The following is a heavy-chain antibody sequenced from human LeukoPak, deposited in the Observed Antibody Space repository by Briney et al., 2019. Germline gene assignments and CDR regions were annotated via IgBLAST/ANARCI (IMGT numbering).Heavy chain of an antibody. CDR1: GFTFSNYE. D-gene: IGHD4-17*01. CDR3: ARDESGDYGFDY. V-gene: IGHV3-48*03. J-gene: IGHJ4*02. CDR2: ISSSGNTM. Sequence: PGGSLRLSCVGSGFTFSNYEMNWVRQAPGKGLEWVSHISSSGNTMHYADSVKGRFTISKDNAKNSLYLQMNSLRAEDTAVYYCARDESGDYGFDYWGQGTLVTVSS.